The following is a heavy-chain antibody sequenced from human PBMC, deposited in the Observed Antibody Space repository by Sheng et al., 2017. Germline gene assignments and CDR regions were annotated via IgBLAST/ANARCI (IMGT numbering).Heavy chain of an antibody. CDR2: IYYSGST. D-gene: IGHD2-2*01. CDR1: GGSISSSSYY. Sequence: QLQLQESGPGLVKPSETLSLTCTVSGGSISSSSYYWGWIRQPPGKGLEWIGSIYYSGSTYYNPSLKSRVTISVDTSKNQFSLKLSSVTAADTAVYYCAREEDIVVVPAAIGFDPWGQGNPWVTVSS. J-gene: IGHJ5*02. CDR3: AREEDIVVVPAAIGFDP. V-gene: IGHV4-39*07.